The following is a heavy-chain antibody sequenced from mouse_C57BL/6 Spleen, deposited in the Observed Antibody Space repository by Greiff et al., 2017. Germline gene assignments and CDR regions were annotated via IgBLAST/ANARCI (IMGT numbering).Heavy chain of an antibody. Sequence: QLQQSGAELMKPGASVKLSCKATGYTFTGYWIEWVKQRPGHGLEWIGEILPGSGSTNYHEKFKGKATFTADKSSNTAYMQLSRLTTEDSAIYYGARTVFYGSSYNAMDYWGQGTSVTVSS. CDR1: GYTFTGYW. J-gene: IGHJ4*01. CDR2: ILPGSGST. CDR3: ARTVFYGSSYNAMDY. D-gene: IGHD1-1*01. V-gene: IGHV1-9*01.